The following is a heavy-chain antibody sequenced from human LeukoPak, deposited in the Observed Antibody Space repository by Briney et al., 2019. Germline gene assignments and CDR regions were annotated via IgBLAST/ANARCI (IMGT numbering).Heavy chain of an antibody. D-gene: IGHD6-13*01. CDR2: MNPNSGNT. CDR3: ARGSRAMTGIHRNWFDP. Sequence: ASVKVSCKASGYTLTSYDINWVRQATGQGLEWMGWMNPNSGNTGYAQKFQGRVTMTRNTSISTAYMELSSLRSEDTAVYYCARGSRAMTGIHRNWFDPWGQGTLVTVSS. J-gene: IGHJ5*02. CDR1: GYTLTSYD. V-gene: IGHV1-8*02.